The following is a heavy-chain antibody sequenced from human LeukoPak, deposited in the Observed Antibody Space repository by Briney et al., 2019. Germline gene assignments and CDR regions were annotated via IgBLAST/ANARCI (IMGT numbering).Heavy chain of an antibody. V-gene: IGHV3-21*01. CDR3: VRRGDY. CDR2: ISRNSLYI. D-gene: IGHD3-10*01. CDR1: GFTFSSYS. J-gene: IGHJ4*02. Sequence: GESLRLSCAASGFTFSSYSMNWVRQAPGKGLEWVSSISRNSLYIYYADSVKGRFTISRDNAKNFLYLQMNSLRADDTAVYYCVRRGDYWGQGTLVTVSS.